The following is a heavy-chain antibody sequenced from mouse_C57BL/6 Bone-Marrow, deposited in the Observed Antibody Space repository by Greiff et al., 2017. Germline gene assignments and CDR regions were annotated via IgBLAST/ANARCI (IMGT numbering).Heavy chain of an antibody. CDR1: GFTFSDYG. CDR3: ARQGYYFDY. V-gene: IGHV5-17*01. J-gene: IGHJ2*01. CDR2: ISSGSSTL. Sequence: EVKLVESGGGLVKPGGSLKLSCAASGFTFSDYGMHWVRQAPEKGLEWVAYISSGSSTLYYADTVKGRFTISRDNAKNTLCLQRTSLRSEDTAMYYCARQGYYFDYWGQGTTLTVSS.